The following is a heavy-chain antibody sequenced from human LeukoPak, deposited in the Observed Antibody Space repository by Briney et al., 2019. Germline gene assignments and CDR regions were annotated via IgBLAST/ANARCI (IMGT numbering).Heavy chain of an antibody. V-gene: IGHV3-53*01. Sequence: GSLRLSCAASGFTFSSYSMNWVRQAPGKGLEWVSVIYSGGSIYYADSVKGRFTISGDTSKNTLYLQMNSLRVEDTAVYYCARDMHLNNPFDYWGQGTLVTVSS. CDR1: GFTFSSYS. J-gene: IGHJ4*02. D-gene: IGHD1-14*01. CDR3: ARDMHLNNPFDY. CDR2: IYSGGSI.